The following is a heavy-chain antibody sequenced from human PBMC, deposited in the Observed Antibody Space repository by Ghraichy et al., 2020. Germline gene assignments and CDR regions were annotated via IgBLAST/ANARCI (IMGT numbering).Heavy chain of an antibody. CDR2: INHSGST. D-gene: IGHD4-17*01. Sequence: ESLNISCAVYGGSFSGYYWSWIRQPPGKGLEWIGEINHSGSTNYNPSLKSRVNISVDTSKNQFSLKLSSVTAADTAVYYCARGSQTTVTSHYYYGMDVWGQGTTVTVYS. V-gene: IGHV4-34*01. CDR3: ARGSQTTVTSHYYYGMDV. CDR1: GGSFSGYY. J-gene: IGHJ6*02.